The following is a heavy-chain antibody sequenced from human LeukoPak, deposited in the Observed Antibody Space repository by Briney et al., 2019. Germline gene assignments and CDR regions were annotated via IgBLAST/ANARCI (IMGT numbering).Heavy chain of an antibody. CDR2: INHSGST. CDR3: ARGPRRGYSYGWNHFDY. CDR1: GGSFSGYY. J-gene: IGHJ4*02. V-gene: IGHV4-34*01. D-gene: IGHD5-18*01. Sequence: SETLSLTCAVYGGSFSGYYWSWIRQPPGKGLEWIGEINHSGSTNYNPSLKSRVTISVDTSKNQFSLKLSSVTAADTAVYYCARGPRRGYSYGWNHFDYWGQGTLVTVSS.